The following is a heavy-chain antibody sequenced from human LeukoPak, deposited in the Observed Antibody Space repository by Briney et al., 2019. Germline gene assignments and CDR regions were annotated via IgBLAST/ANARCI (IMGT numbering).Heavy chain of an antibody. CDR2: ISHSSSYI. V-gene: IGHV3-21*04. CDR1: GFSFSSYT. Sequence: GGSLRLSCAASGFSFSSYTMNWVRQAPGKGLEWVSSISHSSSYIYYTDSVKGRFTISRDNAKNSLYLQMNSLRAEDTAVYYCAKVINSGYYYYFDYWGQGTLVTVSS. D-gene: IGHD3-22*01. CDR3: AKVINSGYYYYFDY. J-gene: IGHJ4*02.